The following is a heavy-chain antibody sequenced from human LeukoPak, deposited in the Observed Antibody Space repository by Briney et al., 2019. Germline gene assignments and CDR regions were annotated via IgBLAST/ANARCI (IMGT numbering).Heavy chain of an antibody. CDR1: GGSISSSSYY. Sequence: LETLSLTCTVSGGSISSSSYYWGWIRQPPGKGLEWIGSIYYSGSTYYNPSLKSRVTISVDTSKNQFSLKLSSVTAADTAVYYCAGGAYSLFDYWGQGTLVTVSS. J-gene: IGHJ4*02. D-gene: IGHD6-13*01. V-gene: IGHV4-39*07. CDR3: AGGAYSLFDY. CDR2: IYYSGST.